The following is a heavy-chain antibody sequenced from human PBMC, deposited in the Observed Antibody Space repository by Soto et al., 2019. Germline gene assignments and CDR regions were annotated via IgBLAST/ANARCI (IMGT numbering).Heavy chain of an antibody. Sequence: PSETLSLTCTVSGGSISSGGYYWSWIRQHPGKGLEWIGYIYYSGSTYYNPSLKSRVTISVDTSKNQFSLKLSSVTAADTAVYYCARGAVVVAAPPSETGFQHWGQGTLVTVSS. D-gene: IGHD2-15*01. CDR3: ARGAVVVAAPPSETGFQH. CDR1: GGSISSGGYY. J-gene: IGHJ1*01. V-gene: IGHV4-31*03. CDR2: IYYSGST.